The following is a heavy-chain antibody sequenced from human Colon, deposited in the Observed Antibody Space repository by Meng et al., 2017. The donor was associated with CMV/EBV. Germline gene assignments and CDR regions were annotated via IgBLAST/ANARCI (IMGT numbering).Heavy chain of an antibody. CDR3: ARDRVATPNVGYGMDG. D-gene: IGHD2-15*01. Sequence: GESLKISCAASGFVYSSYAMYWVRQAPGKGLEWVAGILHDGSSEYYADSVKGRFTISRDNSKNTLSLKMDSLRNEDTATYYCARDRVATPNVGYGMDGWGQGTTVTVSS. CDR1: GFVYSSYA. CDR2: ILHDGSSE. V-gene: IGHV3-30-3*01. J-gene: IGHJ6*02.